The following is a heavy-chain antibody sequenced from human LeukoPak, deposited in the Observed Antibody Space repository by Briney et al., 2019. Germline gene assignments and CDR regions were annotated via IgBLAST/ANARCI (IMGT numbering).Heavy chain of an antibody. D-gene: IGHD3-22*01. V-gene: IGHV4-30-2*01. CDR2: IYHRGRT. J-gene: IGHJ2*01. Sequence: SQTLSLTCTVSGGSISSGGYYWSWIRQPPGRGLDWFGYIYHRGRTYYNPSLKSRVTISVDTSKNQFFLKLSSVTAADTAVYYCARDFVVVTTMGPDQHRYWYLDLWGRGTLVTVSS. CDR1: GGSISSGGYY. CDR3: ARDFVVVTTMGPDQHRYWYLDL.